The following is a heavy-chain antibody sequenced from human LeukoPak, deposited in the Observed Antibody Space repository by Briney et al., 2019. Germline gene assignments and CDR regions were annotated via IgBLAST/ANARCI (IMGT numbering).Heavy chain of an antibody. Sequence: GASVKVPCKASRGTFSSYAISWVRQAPRQGLEWMGGTIPIFGTANYAQKFQGRVTITTDESTSTAYMELSSLRSEDTAVYYCATVSSTVAGTTSYWGQGTLVTVSS. CDR2: TIPIFGTA. CDR1: RGTFSSYA. V-gene: IGHV1-69*05. J-gene: IGHJ4*02. CDR3: ATVSSTVAGTTSY. D-gene: IGHD6-19*01.